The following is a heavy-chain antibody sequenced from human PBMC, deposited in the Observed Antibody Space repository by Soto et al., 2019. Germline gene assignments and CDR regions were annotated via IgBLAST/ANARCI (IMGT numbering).Heavy chain of an antibody. CDR2: IKQDGSEK. J-gene: IGHJ4*02. D-gene: IGHD4-17*01. CDR1: GFTFSSYW. V-gene: IGHV3-7*01. Sequence: EVQLVESGGGLVQPGGSLRLSCAASGFTFSSYWMSWVRQAPGKGLXWVANIKQDGSEKYYVDSVKGRFTISRDNAKNSLYLQMNSLRAEDTAVYYCARVPLATVTVLMYFDYWGQGTLVTVSS. CDR3: ARVPLATVTVLMYFDY.